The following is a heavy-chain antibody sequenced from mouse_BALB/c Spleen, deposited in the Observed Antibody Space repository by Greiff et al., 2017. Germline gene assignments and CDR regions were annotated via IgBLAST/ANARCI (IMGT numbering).Heavy chain of an antibody. CDR3: ARRAYYGIAMDY. J-gene: IGHJ4*01. CDR1: GYTFTSYW. D-gene: IGHD2-10*01. Sequence: VQGVESGAELAKPGASVKMSCKASGYTFTSYWMHWVKQRPGQGLEWIGYINPSTGYTEYNQKFKDKATLTADKSSSTAYMQLSSLTSEDSAVYYCARRAYYGIAMDYWGQGTSVTVSS. CDR2: INPSTGYT. V-gene: IGHV1-7*01.